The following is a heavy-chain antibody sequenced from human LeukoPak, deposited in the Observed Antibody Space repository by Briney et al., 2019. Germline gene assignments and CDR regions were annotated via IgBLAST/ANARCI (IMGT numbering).Heavy chain of an antibody. CDR2: IYGGGST. J-gene: IGHJ5*02. Sequence: GGSLRLSCAASGFTVSNNYMSWVRQAPGKGLEWVSVIYGGGSTSYADSVKGRFTISRDNSKNTLYLQMNSLRADDTAVYYCARDYQLLLSWFDPWGQGTLVTVSS. CDR3: ARDYQLLLSWFDP. CDR1: GFTVSNNY. D-gene: IGHD2-2*01. V-gene: IGHV3-53*01.